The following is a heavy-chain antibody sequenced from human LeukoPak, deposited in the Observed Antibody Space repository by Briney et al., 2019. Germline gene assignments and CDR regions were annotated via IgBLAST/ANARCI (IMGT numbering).Heavy chain of an antibody. CDR1: GGSFSGYY. Sequence: SETLSLTCAVYGGSFSGYYWSWIRQPPGKGLEWIGEINHSGSTNYNPSLKSRVTISVDTSKNQFSLKLSSVTAADTAVYYCARGPPPYDFWSGYTVYYFDYWGQGTLVTVSS. CDR2: INHSGST. D-gene: IGHD3-3*01. V-gene: IGHV4-34*01. J-gene: IGHJ4*02. CDR3: ARGPPPYDFWSGYTVYYFDY.